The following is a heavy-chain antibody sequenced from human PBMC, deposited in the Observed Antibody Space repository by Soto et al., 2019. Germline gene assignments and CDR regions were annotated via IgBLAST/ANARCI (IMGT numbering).Heavy chain of an antibody. CDR1: GYSFTNYA. D-gene: IGHD2-15*01. CDR2: INAGNGNT. V-gene: IGHV1-3*01. CDR3: ARGRCSGGSCNSGYYYYMDV. Sequence: QVQLVQSGAEVKKPGASVKVSCQTSGYSFTNYALQWVRQAPGQRREWMGWINAGNGNTKYSQKFQGRVTITSDTSATTGYMELSSLRSEDTAVYYCARGRCSGGSCNSGYYYYMDVWGKGTTVIVSS. J-gene: IGHJ6*03.